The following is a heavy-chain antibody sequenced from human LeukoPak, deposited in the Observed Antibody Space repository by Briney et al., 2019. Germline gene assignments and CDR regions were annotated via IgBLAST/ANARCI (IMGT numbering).Heavy chain of an antibody. D-gene: IGHD6-19*01. CDR2: INPSGGST. Sequence: GASVKVSCRASGYTFTIYYIHWVRQAPGQGLEWMGVINPSGGSTSYAQKFQGRVTMIRDTSTRTVYMELSSLTSEDTAVYYCARDPSYSSGWYDYWGQGTLVTVSS. CDR3: ARDPSYSSGWYDY. V-gene: IGHV1-46*01. CDR1: GYTFTIYY. J-gene: IGHJ4*02.